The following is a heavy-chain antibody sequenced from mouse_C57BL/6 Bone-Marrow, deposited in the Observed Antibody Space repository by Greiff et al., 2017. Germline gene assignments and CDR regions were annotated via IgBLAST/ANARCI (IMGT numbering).Heavy chain of an antibody. Sequence: EVKLVESGGGLVKPGGSLKLSCAASGFTFSDYGMHWVRQAPEKGLEWVAYISSGSSTIYYADTVKGRFTISGDNAENTLFLQMTSLRSEDTAMYYGARLSIYYLPYCDVWGTGTTVTVSS. J-gene: IGHJ1*03. V-gene: IGHV5-17*01. D-gene: IGHD1-1*01. CDR2: ISSGSSTI. CDR1: GFTFSDYG. CDR3: ARLSIYYLPYCDV.